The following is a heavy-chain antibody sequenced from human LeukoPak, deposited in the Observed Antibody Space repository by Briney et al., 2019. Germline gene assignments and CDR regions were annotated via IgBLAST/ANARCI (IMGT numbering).Heavy chain of an antibody. V-gene: IGHV3-23*01. D-gene: IGHD3-16*02. CDR2: ISGSGGST. J-gene: IGHJ4*02. CDR1: GFTFSSYA. CDR3: AKLWADVWGSYRFDY. Sequence: GGSLRLSCAPSGFTFSSYAMSWVRQAPGKGLEWVSSISGSGGSTYYADSVKGRFTISRDNSKNTLYLQMNSLRAEDTAVYYCAKLWADVWGSYRFDYWGQGTLVTVSS.